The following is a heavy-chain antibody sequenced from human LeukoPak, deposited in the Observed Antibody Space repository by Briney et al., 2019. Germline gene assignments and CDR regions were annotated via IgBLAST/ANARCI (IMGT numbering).Heavy chain of an antibody. CDR2: ISAYNGNT. D-gene: IGHD6-13*01. CDR1: GYTFTSYG. CDR3: ARVGGYSSSWYFDY. V-gene: IGHV1-18*01. J-gene: IGHJ4*02. Sequence: ASVKSSCKPSGYTFTSYGISWRRQAPGEGLEWMGWISAYNGNTNYAQKLQGRVTMTTDTSTSTAYMELRSLRSDGTAVYYCARVGGYSSSWYFDYWGQGTLVTVSS.